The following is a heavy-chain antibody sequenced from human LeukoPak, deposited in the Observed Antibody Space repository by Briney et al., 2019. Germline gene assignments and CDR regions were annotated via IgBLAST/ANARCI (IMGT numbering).Heavy chain of an antibody. Sequence: SVKVSCKASGGTFSSYAISWVRQAPGQGLEWMGGIIPIFGTANYAQKFQGRVTITADKSTSTAYMELSSLRSEDTAVYYCARGRVDLITMVRGVILHGELDYWGQGTLVTVSS. CDR1: GGTFSSYA. CDR2: IIPIFGTA. CDR3: ARGRVDLITMVRGVILHGELDY. D-gene: IGHD3-10*01. V-gene: IGHV1-69*06. J-gene: IGHJ4*02.